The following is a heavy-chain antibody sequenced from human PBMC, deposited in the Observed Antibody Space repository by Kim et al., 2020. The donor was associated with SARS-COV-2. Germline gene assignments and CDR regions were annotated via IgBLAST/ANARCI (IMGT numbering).Heavy chain of an antibody. J-gene: IGHJ4*02. Sequence: GRFTISRDNSKNTLYLQMNSLRAEDTAVYYCAKDPNCYDSSGYEGALDYWGQGTLVTVSS. D-gene: IGHD3-22*01. CDR3: AKDPNCYDSSGYEGALDY. V-gene: IGHV3-23*01.